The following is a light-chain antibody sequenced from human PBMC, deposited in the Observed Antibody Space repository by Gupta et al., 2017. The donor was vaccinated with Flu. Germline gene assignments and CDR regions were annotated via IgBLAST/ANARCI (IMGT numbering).Light chain of an antibody. CDR3: SSYTTSSTPLV. CDR1: SSDVGGYNY. J-gene: IGLJ1*01. Sequence: QSALTQPASVSGSPGQSITISCTGTSSDVGGYNYFSWYQQHPGKAPKLMIYEVSNRPLGVSNRFSGSKSGNTASLTISGLQAEDEADYYCSSYTTSSTPLVFGTGTKVTVL. CDR2: EVS. V-gene: IGLV2-14*01.